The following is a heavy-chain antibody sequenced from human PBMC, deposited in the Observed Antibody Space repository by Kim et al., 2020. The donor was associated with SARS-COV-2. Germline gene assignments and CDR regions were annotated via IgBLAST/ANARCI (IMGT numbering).Heavy chain of an antibody. D-gene: IGHD3-10*01. CDR2: ISGSGGST. CDR3: ASCLSRPGSSLDY. Sequence: GGSLRLSCAASGFTFSSYLMTWVRQAPGKGLEWVSTISGSGGSTYYADSVKGRFTVSRDTSKNTVYLQLNSLRAQDTAVYHCASCLSRPGSSLDYWGQGT. CDR1: GFTFSSYL. J-gene: IGHJ4*02. V-gene: IGHV3-23*01.